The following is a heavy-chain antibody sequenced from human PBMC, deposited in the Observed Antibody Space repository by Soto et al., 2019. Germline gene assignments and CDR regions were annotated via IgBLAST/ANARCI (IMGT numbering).Heavy chain of an antibody. D-gene: IGHD5-12*01. Sequence: PGGSLRLSCAASGFTFSSYSMNWVRQAPGKGLEWVSSISSSSYIYYADSVKGRFAISRDNAKNSLYLQMNSLRAEDTAVYYCARDLSGYEEDYYYGMDVWGQGTTVTVSS. J-gene: IGHJ6*02. CDR3: ARDLSGYEEDYYYGMDV. CDR2: ISSSSYI. V-gene: IGHV3-21*01. CDR1: GFTFSSYS.